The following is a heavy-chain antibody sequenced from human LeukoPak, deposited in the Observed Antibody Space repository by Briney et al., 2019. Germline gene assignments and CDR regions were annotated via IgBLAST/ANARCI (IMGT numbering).Heavy chain of an antibody. V-gene: IGHV3-23*01. D-gene: IGHD3-22*01. Sequence: SGGSLRLSCAASGFTFSIYAMSWVRQAPGKGLEWVSAISGSGGSTYYADSVKGRFTISRDNSKNTLYLQMNSLRAEDTAVYYCAKGDSSGYRQFDYWGQGTLVTVSS. CDR2: ISGSGGST. J-gene: IGHJ4*02. CDR3: AKGDSSGYRQFDY. CDR1: GFTFSIYA.